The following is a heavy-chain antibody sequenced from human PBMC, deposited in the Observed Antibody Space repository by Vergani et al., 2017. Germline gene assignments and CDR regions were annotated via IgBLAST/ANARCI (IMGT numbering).Heavy chain of an antibody. CDR1: GGSFSDYY. D-gene: IGHD4-17*01. Sequence: QVQLQEWGAGLLKTSETLSLTCGVSGGSFSDYYWSWIRQAPGMGLEWIGEVNHGGSTNYNPSLESRVIISIVTSKNQFSLRLSSVTAADTAVYYCARLNGDYMRLSEDWGQGTLVAVSS. V-gene: IGHV4-34*01. J-gene: IGHJ4*02. CDR2: VNHGGST. CDR3: ARLNGDYMRLSED.